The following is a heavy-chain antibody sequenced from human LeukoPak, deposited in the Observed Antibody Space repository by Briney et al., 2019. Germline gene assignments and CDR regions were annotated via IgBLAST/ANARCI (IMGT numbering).Heavy chain of an antibody. V-gene: IGHV4-34*01. Sequence: SETLSLTCAVYGGSFSGYYWSWIRQPPGKGLEWIGEINHSGSTNYNPSLKSRVTISVDTSKNQFSLKLSSVTAADTAVYYCARVHRDIVGVKAYYYYGMDVWGQGTTVTVSS. J-gene: IGHJ6*02. CDR3: ARVHRDIVGVKAYYYYGMDV. CDR1: GGSFSGYY. D-gene: IGHD2-15*01. CDR2: INHSGST.